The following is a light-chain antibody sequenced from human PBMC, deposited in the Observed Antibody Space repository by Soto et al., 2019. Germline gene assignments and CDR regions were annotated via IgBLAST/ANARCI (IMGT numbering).Light chain of an antibody. CDR1: SSGVGGYNY. J-gene: IGLJ1*01. Sequence: QSALTQPRSVSGSPGQSVTISCTGTSSGVGGYNYVSWYQQHPGKAPKLMIYDVSKRPSGVPDRFSGSKSGNTASLTISGLQAEDEADYYCCSYAGSYTLGVFGTGTKVTVL. CDR2: DVS. V-gene: IGLV2-11*01. CDR3: CSYAGSYTLGV.